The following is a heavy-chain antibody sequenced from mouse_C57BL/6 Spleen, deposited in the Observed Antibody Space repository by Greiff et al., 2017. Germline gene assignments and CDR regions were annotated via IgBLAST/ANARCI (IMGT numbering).Heavy chain of an antibody. Sequence: EVQRVESGGGLVKPGGSLKLSCAASGFTFSDYGMHWVRQAPEKGLEWVAYISSGSSTIYYADTVKGRFTISRDNAKNTLFLQMTSLRSEDTAMXYCARSYLWYFDVWGTGTTVTVSS. J-gene: IGHJ1*03. CDR1: GFTFSDYG. CDR2: ISSGSSTI. CDR3: ARSYLWYFDV. V-gene: IGHV5-17*01. D-gene: IGHD5-5*01.